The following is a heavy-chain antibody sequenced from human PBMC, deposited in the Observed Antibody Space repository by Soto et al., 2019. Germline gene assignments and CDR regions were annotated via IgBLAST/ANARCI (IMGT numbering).Heavy chain of an antibody. V-gene: IGHV1-18*01. CDR1: GYTLTTYA. D-gene: IGHD6-13*01. Sequence: ASVKVCCTDSGYTLTTYAMRWVRQDTGQGLEWMGWISTYSGKTDYAQSLQGRVTISVDTSKNQFSLKLSSVTAADTAVYYCARSFGVAAAGPFDYWGQGTLVTVSS. J-gene: IGHJ4*02. CDR2: ISTYSGKT. CDR3: ARSFGVAAAGPFDY.